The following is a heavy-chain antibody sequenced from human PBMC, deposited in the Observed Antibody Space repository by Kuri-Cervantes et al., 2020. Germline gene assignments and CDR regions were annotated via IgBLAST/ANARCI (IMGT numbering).Heavy chain of an antibody. J-gene: IGHJ4*02. V-gene: IGHV3-9*01. CDR2: INWKSDNI. D-gene: IGHD1-14*01. Sequence: LSLTCVASGFTFDDHAMHWVRQVPGKGLEWVSGINWKSDNIGYADSVKGRFTISRDNSKNSLYLQMNSLRAEDTALYYCAKDHGRKSNRYQKFDYWGQGILVTVSS. CDR1: GFTFDDHA. CDR3: AKDHGRKSNRYQKFDY.